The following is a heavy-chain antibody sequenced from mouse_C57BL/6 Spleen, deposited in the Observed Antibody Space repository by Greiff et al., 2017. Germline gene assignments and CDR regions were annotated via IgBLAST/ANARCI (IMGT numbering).Heavy chain of an antibody. D-gene: IGHD3-3*01. V-gene: IGHV2-2*01. CDR3: ASPGGRDVAWCAY. CDR1: GFSLTSYG. J-gene: IGHJ3*01. CDR2: IWGGGST. Sequence: VQLQQSGPGLVQPSQSLSITCTVSGFSLTSYGVHWVRQSPGKGLEWLGVIWGGGSTDYNAAFISRLSISKDNSKSQVFFKMNSLQADDTAIDYGASPGGRDVAWCAYWGQGTLVTVSA.